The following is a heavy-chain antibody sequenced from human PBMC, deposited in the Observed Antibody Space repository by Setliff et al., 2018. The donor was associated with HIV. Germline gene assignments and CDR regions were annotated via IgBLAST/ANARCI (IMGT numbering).Heavy chain of an antibody. V-gene: IGHV4-39*01. D-gene: IGHD3-3*01. CDR1: VGSFTNVNYY. CDR2: FHYSGPT. CDR3: ARPLSPSYNFWGDAFAI. Sequence: PSETLSLTCNVSVGSFTNVNYYWGWIRQPPGKGLEWIGRFHYSGPTSYNPSLRRRVTITVDTSKSQFSLKLTSVTAADTAVYYCARPLSPSYNFWGDAFAIWGQGTLVTISS. J-gene: IGHJ3*02.